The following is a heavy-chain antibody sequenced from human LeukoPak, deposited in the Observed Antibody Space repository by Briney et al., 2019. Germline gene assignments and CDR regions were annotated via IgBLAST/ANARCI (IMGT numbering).Heavy chain of an antibody. CDR1: GFTFSSYS. D-gene: IGHD2-2*01. CDR2: ISSSSSTI. Sequence: PGRSLRLSCAASGFTFSSYSMNWVRQAPGKGLEWVSYISSSSSTIYYADSVKGRFTISRDNAKNSLYLQMNSLRAEDTAVYYCASAGGAPAAIFQGDAFDIWGQGTMVTVSS. V-gene: IGHV3-48*04. J-gene: IGHJ3*02. CDR3: ASAGGAPAAIFQGDAFDI.